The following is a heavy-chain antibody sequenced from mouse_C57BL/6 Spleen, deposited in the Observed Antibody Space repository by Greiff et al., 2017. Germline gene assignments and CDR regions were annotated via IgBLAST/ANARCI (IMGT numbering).Heavy chain of an antibody. CDR2: IYPGSGST. CDR1: GYTFTSYW. V-gene: IGHV1-55*01. J-gene: IGHJ2*01. CDR3: ARSTTVLDFDY. Sequence: QVQLQQPGAELVKPGASVKVSCKASGYTFTSYWITWVKQMPGQGLEWIGDIYPGSGSTNYNEKFKSKATLTVDTSSSTAYMQLSSLTSEDSAVYYCARSTTVLDFDYWGQGTTLTVSS. D-gene: IGHD1-1*01.